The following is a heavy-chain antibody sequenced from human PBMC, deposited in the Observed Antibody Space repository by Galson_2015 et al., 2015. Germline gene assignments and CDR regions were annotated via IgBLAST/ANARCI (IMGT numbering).Heavy chain of an antibody. CDR1: GGTFSSYA. D-gene: IGHD5-18*01. CDR3: AREEDTAMVLCCMDV. J-gene: IGHJ6*02. CDR2: IIPIFGTA. V-gene: IGHV1-69*13. Sequence: SVKVSCKAYGGTFSSYAISWVRQAPGQGLEWMGGIIPIFGTANYAQKFQGRVTITADESTSTAYMELSSLRSEDTAVYYCAREEDTAMVLCCMDVSGHGTPVAVSS.